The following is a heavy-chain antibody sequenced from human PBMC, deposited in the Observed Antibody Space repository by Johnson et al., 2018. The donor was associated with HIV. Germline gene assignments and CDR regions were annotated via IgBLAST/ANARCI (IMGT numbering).Heavy chain of an antibody. V-gene: IGHV3-53*01. Sequence: VQLVESGGGLNQPGGSLRLSCEASGFSITDNYMSWVRQAPGKGLEWIAVIYRDDQTYYVDSVKGRFTVSRDISTGTVYLQMNSLRVEDTAVYYCSRQQWELGSHDAFDIWGQGTMVTVSS. CDR3: SRQQWELGSHDAFDI. CDR1: GFSITDNY. D-gene: IGHD1-26*01. CDR2: IYRDDQT. J-gene: IGHJ3*02.